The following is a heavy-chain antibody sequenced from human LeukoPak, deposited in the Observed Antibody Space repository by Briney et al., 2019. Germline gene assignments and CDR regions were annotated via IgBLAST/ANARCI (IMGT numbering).Heavy chain of an antibody. Sequence: GGSLTLSCAASGFIVSSNYMTWVRQAPGKGLEWVSALYADCGTAYGDSVNGRFTVSRDNSKNTLYLQMNSLRVEDTAVYYCARDQVGCGGDCYGDAFDLWGQGTLVTVSS. D-gene: IGHD2-21*02. CDR2: LYADCGT. V-gene: IGHV3-66*01. CDR1: GFIVSSNY. CDR3: ARDQVGCGGDCYGDAFDL. J-gene: IGHJ3*01.